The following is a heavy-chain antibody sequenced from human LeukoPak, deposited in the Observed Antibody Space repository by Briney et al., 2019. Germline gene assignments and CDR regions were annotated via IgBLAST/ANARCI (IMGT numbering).Heavy chain of an antibody. J-gene: IGHJ4*02. V-gene: IGHV3-15*01. CDR2: IKSKTDCGTT. Sequence: KPGGSLRLSCAASGFTFSNAWMSWVRQAPGKGLEWVGRIKSKTDCGTTDYAAPVKGRFTISRDDSKNTLYLQMNSLKTEDTAVYYCTTEGNDILTGYTFDYWGQGTLVTVSS. CDR3: TTEGNDILTGYTFDY. D-gene: IGHD3-9*01. CDR1: GFTFSNAW.